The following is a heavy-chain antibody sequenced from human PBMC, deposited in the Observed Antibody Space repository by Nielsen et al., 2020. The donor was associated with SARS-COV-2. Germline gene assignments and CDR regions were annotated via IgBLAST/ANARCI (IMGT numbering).Heavy chain of an antibody. Sequence: ASVKVSCKASGYTFTGYYMHWVRQAPGQGLEWMGRINPNSGGTNYAQKFQGRVTMTRDTSISTAYMELSRLRSDDTAVYYCARDECGSVGPTNYWGQGTLVTVSS. V-gene: IGHV1-2*06. J-gene: IGHJ4*02. CDR1: GYTFTGYY. CDR3: ARDECGSVGPTNY. CDR2: INPNSGGT. D-gene: IGHD2-21*01.